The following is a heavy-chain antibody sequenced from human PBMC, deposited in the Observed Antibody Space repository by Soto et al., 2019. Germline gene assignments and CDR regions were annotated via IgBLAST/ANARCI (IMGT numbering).Heavy chain of an antibody. D-gene: IGHD4-17*01. CDR1: GFSLSNSGVG. CDR3: AHSVPTSAFDI. Sequence: QITLKESGPSLVKPTQTLTLTCTFSGFSLSNSGVGVGWIRQPPGKALEWLALIYWDDDKRYSPSLKSRLTLPKDTPKPQVGLTMTNMDPLHTPTYYCAHSVPTSAFDIWGLGTMVTVSS. V-gene: IGHV2-5*02. J-gene: IGHJ3*02. CDR2: IYWDDDK.